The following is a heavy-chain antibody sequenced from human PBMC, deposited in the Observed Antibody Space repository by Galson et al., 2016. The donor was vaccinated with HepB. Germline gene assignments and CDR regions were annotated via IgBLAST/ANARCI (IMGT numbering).Heavy chain of an antibody. CDR1: GFTFSSYG. V-gene: IGHV3-20*04. CDR3: ARCFVRRPVNWNLFDY. J-gene: IGHJ4*02. Sequence: SLRLSCAATGFTFSSYGIHWVRQAPGRGLEWVSGINWNGDSTAYAVSVRGRFTISRDNARNSLYLQMNSLRAEDTALYYCARCFVRRPVNWNLFDYWGQGTLVTASS. D-gene: IGHD1-1*01. CDR2: INWNGDST.